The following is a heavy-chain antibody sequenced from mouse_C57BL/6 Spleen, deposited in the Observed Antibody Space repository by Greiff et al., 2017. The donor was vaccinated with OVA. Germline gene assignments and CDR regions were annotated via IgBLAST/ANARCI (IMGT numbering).Heavy chain of an antibody. CDR2: INPNNGGT. J-gene: IGHJ4*01. D-gene: IGHD1-1*01. CDR3: ARSYYGSSYDYAMDY. V-gene: IGHV1-18*01. CDR1: GYTFTDYN. Sequence: VQLKESGPELVKPGASVKIPCKASGYTFTDYNMDWVKQSHGKSLEWIGDINPNNGGTIYNQKFKGKATLTVDKSSSTAYMELRSLTSEDTAVYYCARSYYGSSYDYAMDYWGQGTSVTVSS.